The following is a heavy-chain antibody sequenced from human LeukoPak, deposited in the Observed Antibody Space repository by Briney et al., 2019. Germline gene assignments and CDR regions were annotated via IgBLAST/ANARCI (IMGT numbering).Heavy chain of an antibody. CDR2: ISYDGSNK. CDR1: GFTFSNYV. Sequence: GRSLRLSCAASGFTFSNYVIHWVRQAPGKGLQWVAVISYDGSNKYYADSVKGRFTISRDNSKNTLYLQINSLRADDTAVYYCATTVPIHYYMHVWGKGTTVTVPS. V-gene: IGHV3-30-3*01. CDR3: ATTVPIHYYMHV. J-gene: IGHJ6*03. D-gene: IGHD4-17*01.